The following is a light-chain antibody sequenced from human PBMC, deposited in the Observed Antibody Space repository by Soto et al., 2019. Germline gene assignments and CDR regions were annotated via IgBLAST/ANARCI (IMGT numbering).Light chain of an antibody. J-gene: IGKJ1*01. CDR1: QSVSSSD. CDR2: GAS. V-gene: IGKV3-20*01. Sequence: EIVLTQSPGTLSLSPGERASLSCRASQSVSSSDLAWYQQKPGQAPRLIIYGASSRATGIPDRFSGSGSGIDFTLTISRLEPEDFAVYYCQQYGGSRTFGQGTKVEIK. CDR3: QQYGGSRT.